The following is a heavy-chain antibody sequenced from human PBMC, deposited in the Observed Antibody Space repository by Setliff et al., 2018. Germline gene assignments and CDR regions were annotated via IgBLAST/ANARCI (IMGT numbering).Heavy chain of an antibody. CDR1: GDSMSFSY. V-gene: IGHV4-4*09. D-gene: IGHD3-10*01. CDR2: IY. J-gene: IGHJ6*03. CDR3: ARTSRDGATYMDV. Sequence: PSETLSLTCSVSGDSMSFSYWSWIRQPPGKGLEWIGYIYNPSLQSRVTMSLDTSTNQFSLRLSSVTAADTAVYYCARTSRDGATYMDVWGKGTTVTVSS.